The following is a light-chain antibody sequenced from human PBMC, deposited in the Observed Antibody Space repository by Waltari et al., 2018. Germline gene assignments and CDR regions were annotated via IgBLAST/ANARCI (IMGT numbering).Light chain of an antibody. CDR2: GTS. CDR3: QHYVSLPVT. J-gene: IGKJ1*01. V-gene: IGKV3-20*01. Sequence: DTLLTQSPGTLSLSPGDGAARSCRASQSVGRSLAWYQQKPGQPPRLLIFGTSNRATGIPDRFRGGGSGTDFSLTITRLEPEDVAVYYCQHYVSLPVTFGQGTKVEIK. CDR1: QSVGRS.